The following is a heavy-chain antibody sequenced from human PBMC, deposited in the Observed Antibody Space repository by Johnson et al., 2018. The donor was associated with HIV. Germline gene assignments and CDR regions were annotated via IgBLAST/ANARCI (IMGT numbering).Heavy chain of an antibody. CDR1: GFTFSNFG. Sequence: QVQLVESGGGVVQPGRSLRLSCATSGFTFSNFGMHWVRQAPGKGLEWVAVISYDGSNKYYADSVKGRFTISRDNSKNTLYLQMNRLRAEDTAVYYCAKAGQMVAATSAFDIWGQGTMVTVSS. J-gene: IGHJ3*02. CDR3: AKAGQMVAATSAFDI. D-gene: IGHD2-15*01. V-gene: IGHV3-30*18. CDR2: ISYDGSNK.